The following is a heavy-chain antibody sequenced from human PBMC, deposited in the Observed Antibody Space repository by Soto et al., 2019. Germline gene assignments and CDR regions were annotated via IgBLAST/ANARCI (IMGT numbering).Heavy chain of an antibody. CDR1: GVWISTYY. CDR3: ARDKITGLFDY. CDR2: IYYSGRI. J-gene: IGHJ4*02. D-gene: IGHD2-8*02. V-gene: IGHV4-59*12. Sequence: PSETLSLTCSVSGVWISTYYWSWIRQPPGKGLEWIGYIYYSGRINYNPSLKSRVTISVDTSKNQFSLKLTSVTAADTAVYYCARDKITGLFDYWGQGALVTVSS.